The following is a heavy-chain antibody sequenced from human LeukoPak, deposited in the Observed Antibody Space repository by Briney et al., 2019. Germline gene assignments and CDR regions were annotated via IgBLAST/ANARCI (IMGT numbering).Heavy chain of an antibody. CDR1: GFTFDDYA. CDR2: ISWNSGSI. V-gene: IGHV3-9*03. D-gene: IGHD6-19*01. CDR3: AARSNRGYSSGWYYFDY. Sequence: GRSLRLSCAASGFTFDDYAMHWVRQAPGKGLEWVSGISWNSGSIGYADSVKGRFTTSRDNAKNSLYLQINSLRAEDMALYYCAARSNRGYSSGWYYFDYWGQGTLVTVSS. J-gene: IGHJ4*02.